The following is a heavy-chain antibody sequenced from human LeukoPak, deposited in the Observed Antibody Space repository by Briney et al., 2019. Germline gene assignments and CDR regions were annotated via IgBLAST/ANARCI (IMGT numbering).Heavy chain of an antibody. CDR2: MYSDGSTQ. D-gene: IGHD4/OR15-4a*01. V-gene: IGHV3-33*01. CDR3: ARDSYGAYLYFDY. CDR1: GFIFSNCG. J-gene: IGHJ4*02. Sequence: GRSLRLSCAASGFIFSNCGMHWVRQAPGKGLEWMAVMYSDGSTQYYADSVKGRFTISRDNSKTRLYLQMTSLRAEDTAVYYCARDSYGAYLYFDYWGQGTLVTVSS.